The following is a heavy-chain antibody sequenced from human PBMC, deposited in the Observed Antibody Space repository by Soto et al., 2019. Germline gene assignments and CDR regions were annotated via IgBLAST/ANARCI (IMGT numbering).Heavy chain of an antibody. J-gene: IGHJ6*02. CDR2: INAGNGNT. D-gene: IGHD2-15*01. V-gene: IGHV1-3*01. CDR1: GYTXNSYA. CDR3: ARDPVEDYYYGMDV. Sequence: SXKVSYKASGYTXNSYAMDLVRQAPGQRLEWIGWINAGNGNTKYSQKFQGRVTITRDTSASTAYMELSSLRSEDTAVYYCARDPVEDYYYGMDVWGQGTTVTVSS.